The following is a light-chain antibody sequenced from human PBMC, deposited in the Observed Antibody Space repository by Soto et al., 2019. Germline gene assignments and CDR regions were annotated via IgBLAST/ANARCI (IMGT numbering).Light chain of an antibody. CDR1: SSAVGSYNL. Sequence: QSALTQPASVSGSPGQSITISCTGTSSAVGSYNLVSWYQQHPGKAPKLMIYEGSKRPSGVSNRFSGSKSGNTASLTISGRQAEDEADYYCCSYACSSTVVFGGGTKLTVL. CDR3: CSYACSSTVV. CDR2: EGS. V-gene: IGLV2-23*01. J-gene: IGLJ2*01.